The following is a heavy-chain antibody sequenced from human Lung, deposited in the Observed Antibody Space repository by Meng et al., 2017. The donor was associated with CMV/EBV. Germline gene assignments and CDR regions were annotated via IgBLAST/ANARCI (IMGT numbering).Heavy chain of an antibody. V-gene: IGHV3-30*04. CDR2: VSYDGSNK. D-gene: IGHD6-6*01. CDR3: ATDDSRSPYYSYGMDV. J-gene: IGHJ6*02. Sequence: GGSXRLXCAASGFTFRSYVMHWVRQAPGRGLEWLTLVSYDGSNKYYADSVNGRFTISRDNSRNKLYLQMNSLRVEDTAVYYCATDDSRSPYYSYGMDVWGQGTXVTV. CDR1: GFTFRSYV.